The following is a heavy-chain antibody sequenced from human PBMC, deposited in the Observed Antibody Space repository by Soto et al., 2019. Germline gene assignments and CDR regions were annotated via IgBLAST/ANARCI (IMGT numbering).Heavy chain of an antibody. J-gene: IGHJ6*02. V-gene: IGHV3-23*01. CDR1: GFTFISYA. D-gene: IGHD3-16*01. Sequence: PRGSLRLSCAASGFTFISYAISCVRQSPLKGLEWVSAISGSGGSTYYADSVKGRFTISRDNSKNTLYLQMNSLRAEDTAVYYCAKYRSDGDYYYGMDVWGQGTTVTVSS. CDR2: ISGSGGST. CDR3: AKYRSDGDYYYGMDV.